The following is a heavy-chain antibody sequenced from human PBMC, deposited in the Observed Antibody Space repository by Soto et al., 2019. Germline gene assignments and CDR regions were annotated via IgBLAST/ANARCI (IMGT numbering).Heavy chain of an antibody. CDR1: GCSISSSNW. V-gene: IGHV4-4*02. CDR3: ARLGYDFWSGYYGVDY. J-gene: IGHJ4*02. Sequence: SETLSLTCAVSGCSISSSNWWSWVRQPPGKGLEWIGEIYYSGSTNYNPSLKSRVTISVDTSKNQFSLKLSSVTAADTAVYYCARLGYDFWSGYYGVDYWGQGTLVTVSS. CDR2: IYYSGST. D-gene: IGHD3-3*01.